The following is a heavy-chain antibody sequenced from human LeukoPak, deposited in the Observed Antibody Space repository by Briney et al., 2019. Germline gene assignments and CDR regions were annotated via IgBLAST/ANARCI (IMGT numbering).Heavy chain of an antibody. J-gene: IGHJ3*02. D-gene: IGHD2-15*01. Sequence: GGSLRLSCAASGFTFKNYWMHWVRQAPGKGPVWVSRINDDGSSTSYADSVKGRFTISRDDAKNTLYLQMNSLRAEDTAVYYCARDVVVVAATHDAFDIWGQGTMVTVSS. CDR2: INDDGSST. CDR3: ARDVVVVAATHDAFDI. CDR1: GFTFKNYW. V-gene: IGHV3-74*01.